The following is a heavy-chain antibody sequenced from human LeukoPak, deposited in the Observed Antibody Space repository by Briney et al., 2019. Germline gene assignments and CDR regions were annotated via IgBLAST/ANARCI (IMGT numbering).Heavy chain of an antibody. CDR2: INHSGST. CDR3: ARVRGWDYGDYEY. D-gene: IGHD4-17*01. J-gene: IGHJ4*02. CDR1: GGSFSGYY. V-gene: IGHV4-34*01. Sequence: SETLSLTCAVYGGSFSGYYWSWIRQPPGKGLEWIGEINHSGSTNYNPSLKSRVTISVDTSKNQFSLKLSSVTAADTAVYYCARVRGWDYGDYEYWGQGTLVTVSS.